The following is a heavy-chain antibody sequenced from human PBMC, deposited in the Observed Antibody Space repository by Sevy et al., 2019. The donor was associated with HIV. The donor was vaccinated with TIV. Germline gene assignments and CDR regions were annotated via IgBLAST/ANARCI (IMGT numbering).Heavy chain of an antibody. J-gene: IGHJ4*02. V-gene: IGHV1-69*13. CDR2: IIPIFGTP. CDR1: GGTFSSYA. D-gene: IGHD3-10*01. CDR3: ARAMDPYGSGSYYNFDY. Sequence: ASVKVSCKASGGTFSSYAISWVRQAPGQGLEWMGGIIPIFGTPNYAQKFQGRVTITADESTSTAYMELSSLRSEDTAVYYCARAMDPYGSGSYYNFDYWGQGTLVTVSS.